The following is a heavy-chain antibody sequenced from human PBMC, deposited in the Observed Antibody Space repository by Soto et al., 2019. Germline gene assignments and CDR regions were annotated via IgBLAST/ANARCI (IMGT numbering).Heavy chain of an antibody. CDR3: ARHAFYGDYSSNYFDP. J-gene: IGHJ5*02. CDR2: IYPSDSDS. Sequence: GESLKISCKASGYSITNYGIAWVRQMPGKGLEYMGIIYPSDSDSRYSPSFQGQVTFSADKSINTAYLQWSSLKASDTAMYYCARHAFYGDYSSNYFDPWGPGTLVTVSS. V-gene: IGHV5-51*01. CDR1: GYSITNYG. D-gene: IGHD4-17*01.